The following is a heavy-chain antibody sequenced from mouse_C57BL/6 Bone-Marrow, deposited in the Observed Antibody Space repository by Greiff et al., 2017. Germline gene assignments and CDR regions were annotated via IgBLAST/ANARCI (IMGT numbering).Heavy chain of an antibody. CDR2: IHPNSGST. D-gene: IGHD1-1*01. Sequence: QVQLQQPGAELVKPGASVKLSCKASGYTFTSYWMHWVKQRPGQGLEWIGMIHPNSGSTNYNEKFKSKATLTVDKSSSTAYMQLSSLTSEYSAVDYCERHYYGSSLYYYAMDYWGQGTSVTVSS. CDR3: ERHYYGSSLYYYAMDY. CDR1: GYTFTSYW. V-gene: IGHV1-64*01. J-gene: IGHJ4*01.